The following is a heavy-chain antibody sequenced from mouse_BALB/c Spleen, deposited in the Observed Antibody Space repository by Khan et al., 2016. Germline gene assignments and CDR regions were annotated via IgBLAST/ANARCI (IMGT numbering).Heavy chain of an antibody. J-gene: IGHJ3*01. CDR2: INTNTGEP. V-gene: IGHV9-3*02. CDR3: ARTGTWTWFDY. D-gene: IGHD1-1*02. CDR1: GYTFTNYG. Sequence: QIQLVQSGPELKKPGETVKISCKASGYTFTNYGMTWVKQAPGKGLKWMGWINTNTGEPTYAEEFKGRFAFSLETSASTAYLQINNLKNEYTATYYCARTGTWTWFDYWGQGTLVTVSA.